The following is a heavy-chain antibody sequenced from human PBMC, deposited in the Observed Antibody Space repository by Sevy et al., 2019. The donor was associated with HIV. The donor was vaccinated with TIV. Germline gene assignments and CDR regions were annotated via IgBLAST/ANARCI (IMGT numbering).Heavy chain of an antibody. J-gene: IGHJ5*02. Sequence: ASVKVSCKVSGYSLSELPMHWVRQAPGKGLEWMGGFDHEHRKTVYSQNFQGRVTMTEDTSTNTAYMELSSLRSEDTAIYYCATDLYGTFFWRTWGQGNLVTVSS. CDR2: FDHEHRKT. CDR1: GYSLSELP. CDR3: ATDLYGTFFWRT. V-gene: IGHV1-24*01. D-gene: IGHD2-8*01.